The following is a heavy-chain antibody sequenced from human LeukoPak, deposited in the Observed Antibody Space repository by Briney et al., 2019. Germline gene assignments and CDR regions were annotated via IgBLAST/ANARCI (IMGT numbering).Heavy chain of an antibody. V-gene: IGHV3-7*01. CDR2: TQPDGGAQ. CDR1: GFSFSTYW. CDR3: ARDRLGLAAAGTGYYYGMDV. D-gene: IGHD6-13*01. J-gene: IGHJ6*02. Sequence: GGSLRLSCAASGFSFSTYWMSWVRQAPGKGLEWVASTQPDGGAQYYVDSVRGRFTISRDNAKNSLYLQMNSLRAEDTAVYYCARDRLGLAAAGTGYYYGMDVWGQGTTVTVSS.